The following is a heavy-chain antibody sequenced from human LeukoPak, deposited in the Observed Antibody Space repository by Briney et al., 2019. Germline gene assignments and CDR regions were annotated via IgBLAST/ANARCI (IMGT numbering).Heavy chain of an antibody. Sequence: GESLKISCKGSGYSFSSYWIGWVRLMPGKGLESMGNIYPGDSDTRYSPSFQGQVTISADKSISTAYLQRSSLKASDTAIYYCARRGSYGSSPYWGQGTLVTVSS. D-gene: IGHD6-6*01. J-gene: IGHJ4*02. CDR2: IYPGDSDT. CDR1: GYSFSSYW. CDR3: ARRGSYGSSPY. V-gene: IGHV5-51*01.